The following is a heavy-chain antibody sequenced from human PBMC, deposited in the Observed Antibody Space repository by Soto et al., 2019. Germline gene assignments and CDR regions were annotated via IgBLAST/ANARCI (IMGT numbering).Heavy chain of an antibody. V-gene: IGHV1-3*01. Sequence: ASVKVSFKASGYIFTNYAMHWVRQAPGQRLEWMGWINAGNGNTKYSQKFQGRVTITRDTSASTAYMELSSLRSEDTAVYYCARPEYDFWSGTQGGVSWFDPWGQGTLVTVSS. CDR1: GYIFTNYA. CDR2: INAGNGNT. CDR3: ARPEYDFWSGTQGGVSWFDP. J-gene: IGHJ5*02. D-gene: IGHD3-3*01.